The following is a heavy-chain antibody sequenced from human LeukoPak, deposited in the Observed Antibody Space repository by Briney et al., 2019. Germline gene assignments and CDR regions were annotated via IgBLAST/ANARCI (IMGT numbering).Heavy chain of an antibody. J-gene: IGHJ6*03. CDR1: GFTFDDYA. CDR2: ISWDGGST. CDR3: AKDRSSGWPHYHYYYMDV. D-gene: IGHD6-19*01. Sequence: GGSLRLSCAASGFTFDDYAMHWVRQAPGKGLEWVSLISWDGGSTYYADSVKGRFTISRDNSKNSLYLQMNSLRAEDTALYYCAKDRSSGWPHYHYYYMDVWGKGTTVTVSS. V-gene: IGHV3-43D*04.